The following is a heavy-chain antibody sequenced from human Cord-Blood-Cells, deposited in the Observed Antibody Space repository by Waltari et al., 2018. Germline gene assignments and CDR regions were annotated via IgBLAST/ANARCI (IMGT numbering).Heavy chain of an antibody. CDR2: IKQDGSEK. CDR3: ARESRGYDFWSGYRPIGYYYYMDV. V-gene: IGHV3-7*01. Sequence: EVQLVESGGGLVQPGGSLRLSCAASGFTFSSYWLSWVRQAQGKGLEWVANIKQDGSEKNYMDSVRGRFTTSRDNAKNSLYLQMNSLRAEDTAVYYCARESRGYDFWSGYRPIGYYYYMDVWGKGTTVTVSS. J-gene: IGHJ6*03. CDR1: GFTFSSYW. D-gene: IGHD3-3*01.